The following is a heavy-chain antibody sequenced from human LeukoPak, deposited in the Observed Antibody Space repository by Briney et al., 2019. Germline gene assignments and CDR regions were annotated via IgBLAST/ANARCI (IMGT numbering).Heavy chain of an antibody. J-gene: IGHJ3*02. CDR2: IYTSGST. D-gene: IGHD6-13*01. CDR3: ARAYSSSPFDI. V-gene: IGHV4-61*02. Sequence: EWIGRIYTSGSTNYNPSLKSRVTISVDTSKNQFSLKLSSVTAADTAVYYCARAYSSSPFDIWGQGTMVTVSS.